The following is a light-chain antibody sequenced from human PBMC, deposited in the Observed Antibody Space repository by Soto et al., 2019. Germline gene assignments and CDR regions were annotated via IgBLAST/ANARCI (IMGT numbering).Light chain of an antibody. CDR1: QSLLHNNGINY. CDR3: MQALQTPT. Sequence: IVMTQSPLSLPVTPGEPASISCRSSQSLLHNNGINYLDCYLQRPGQSPQLLIYFGSNRASGVPDRFSGSGAGTDFTLRSSRVQAEDVVVYFCMQALQTPTFGGGTKVEIK. CDR2: FGS. J-gene: IGKJ4*01. V-gene: IGKV2-28*01.